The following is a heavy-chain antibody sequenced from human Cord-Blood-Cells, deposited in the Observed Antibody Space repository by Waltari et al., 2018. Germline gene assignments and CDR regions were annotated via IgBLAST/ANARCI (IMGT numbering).Heavy chain of an antibody. J-gene: IGHJ4*02. CDR1: GGSISSYY. Sequence: QVQLQESGPGLVKPSETLSLTCTVSGGSISSYYWSWIRQPPGKGLEWIGYIYYSGSTNYNPSLKSRVTISVDTSKNQFSLKLSSMTAADTAVYYCARQGSKGWELDYWGQGTLVTVSS. V-gene: IGHV4-59*01. D-gene: IGHD1-26*01. CDR3: ARQGSKGWELDY. CDR2: IYYSGST.